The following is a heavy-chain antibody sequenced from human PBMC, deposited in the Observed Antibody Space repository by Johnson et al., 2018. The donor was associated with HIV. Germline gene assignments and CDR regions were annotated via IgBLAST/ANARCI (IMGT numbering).Heavy chain of an antibody. CDR3: ARGLELYLDLGWDDAFDI. CDR1: GFTFSSYS. D-gene: IGHD1-26*01. CDR2: ISFDGYNK. Sequence: QVLLVESGGGVVQPGRSLRLSCAASGFTFSSYSVHWVRQAPGKGLEWVAVISFDGYNKYYADSVKGRFTISRYSSEKTLYLQMNSLRPEDTAVYYCARGLELYLDLGWDDAFDIWGQGTMVTVSS. J-gene: IGHJ3*02. V-gene: IGHV3-30-3*01.